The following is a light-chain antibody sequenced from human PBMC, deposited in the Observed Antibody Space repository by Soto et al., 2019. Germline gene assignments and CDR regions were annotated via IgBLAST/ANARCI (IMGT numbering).Light chain of an antibody. J-gene: IGKJ4*01. V-gene: IGKV1-27*01. CDR3: QKYDSAPLT. Sequence: DIKIIQSPSSLSASVGDRVTITCRASQSIGKFLAWYQQKPGKAPKLLIYAASTLQSGVASRFSGSGYGTDFTLTISSLQPEDVGTYSCQKYDSAPLTYGGGTKVEIK. CDR1: QSIGKF. CDR2: AAS.